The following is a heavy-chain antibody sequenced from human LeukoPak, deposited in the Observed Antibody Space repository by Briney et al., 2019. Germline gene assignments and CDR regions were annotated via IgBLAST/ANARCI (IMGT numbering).Heavy chain of an antibody. Sequence: ASVKVSCKASGYTFTGYYIHWVRQAPGQGLEWMGWINPNSGGAKYAQKFQGRVTMTRDTSINTAYMELSRLKSDDTAIYYCARVSATVPTHWGQGTLLTVSS. D-gene: IGHD4-17*01. CDR3: ARVSATVPTH. V-gene: IGHV1-2*02. CDR2: INPNSGGA. CDR1: GYTFTGYY. J-gene: IGHJ4*02.